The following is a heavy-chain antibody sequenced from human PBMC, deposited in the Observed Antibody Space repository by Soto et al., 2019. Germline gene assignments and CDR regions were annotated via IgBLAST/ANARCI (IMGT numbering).Heavy chain of an antibody. Sequence: GESLKISCKGSGYSFTSYWIGWVRQMPGKGLEWMGIIYPGDSDTRYSPSFQGQVTISADKSISTAYLQWSSLKASETAMYYWARSAAVTMIVVVGDAFDIWGQGTMVTVSS. CDR2: IYPGDSDT. CDR3: ARSAAVTMIVVVGDAFDI. J-gene: IGHJ3*02. CDR1: GYSFTSYW. D-gene: IGHD3-22*01. V-gene: IGHV5-51*01.